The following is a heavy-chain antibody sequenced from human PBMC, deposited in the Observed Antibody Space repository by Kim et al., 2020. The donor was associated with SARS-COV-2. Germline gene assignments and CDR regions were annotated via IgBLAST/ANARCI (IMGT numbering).Heavy chain of an antibody. J-gene: IGHJ4*02. V-gene: IGHV3-23*01. CDR1: GITFSSYA. D-gene: IGHD4-17*01. CDR2: ISGGGGST. CDR3: AKSNTDFGDAKTDC. Sequence: GGSLRLSCAASGITFSSYAFSWVRQAPGKGLEWVSAISGGGGSTYYADSVKGRFTISRDNSKNTLYLQMNSLRAEDTALYYCAKSNTDFGDAKTDCWGQGTLVTVSS.